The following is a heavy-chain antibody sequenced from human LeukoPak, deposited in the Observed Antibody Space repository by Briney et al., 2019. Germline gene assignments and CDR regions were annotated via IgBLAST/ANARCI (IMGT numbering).Heavy chain of an antibody. CDR2: IYPDDSDT. J-gene: IGHJ4*02. Sequence: GESLKISCKGSGYSVTNNWIGWVRQMPGRGLEWMGIIYPDDSDTRYSPYFQGQGTISADKSINTAYLQWSSLKASDTAMYYCARHPSYTSGWPLDYWGQGTLVTVSS. CDR1: GYSVTNNW. V-gene: IGHV5-51*01. D-gene: IGHD6-19*01. CDR3: ARHPSYTSGWPLDY.